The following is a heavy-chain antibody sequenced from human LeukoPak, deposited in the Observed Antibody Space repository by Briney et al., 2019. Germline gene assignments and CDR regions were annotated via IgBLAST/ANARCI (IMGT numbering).Heavy chain of an antibody. CDR1: GYSFTLYW. Sequence: GESLKISCKASGYSFTLYWIGWVRQMPGKGLEWMGIIYPGDSDTRYSPSFQGQVTISVDKSITTAYLQWSSLKASDTAMYYCARQGGYCSSTSCYDKWFDPWGQGTLVTVSS. CDR3: ARQGGYCSSTSCYDKWFDP. D-gene: IGHD2-2*01. V-gene: IGHV5-51*01. CDR2: IYPGDSDT. J-gene: IGHJ5*02.